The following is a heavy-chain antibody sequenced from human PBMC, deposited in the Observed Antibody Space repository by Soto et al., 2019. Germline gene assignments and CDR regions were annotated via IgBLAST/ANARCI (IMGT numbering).Heavy chain of an antibody. CDR1: GAIFSKYV. J-gene: IGHJ5*02. D-gene: IGHD6-13*01. Sequence: SVKVSCKASGAIFSKYVISWARQAPGQGLEWMGGIIPMFGTVNYAQKFQGRLTITADESTSTAYMELSTLRSDDTAVYYCATAPRNHRRAGTWYENWFAPWGQGNLVTVPS. V-gene: IGHV1-69*13. CDR3: ATAPRNHRRAGTWYENWFAP. CDR2: IIPMFGTV.